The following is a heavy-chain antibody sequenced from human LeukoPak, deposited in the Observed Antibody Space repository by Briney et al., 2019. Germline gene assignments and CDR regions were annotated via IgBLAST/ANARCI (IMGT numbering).Heavy chain of an antibody. Sequence: SETLSLTCTISGGSIRSNSYYWGWIRQPPGKRLEWIGSIYYSGSTYYSPSLKSRVTISVDSSKNQFSLKLSSVTAADTAVYHCARQEGVSYFSSGSYFDSWGQGALVTVSS. J-gene: IGHJ4*02. CDR1: GGSIRSNSYY. CDR2: IYYSGST. D-gene: IGHD3-10*01. CDR3: ARQEGVSYFSSGSYFDS. V-gene: IGHV4-39*01.